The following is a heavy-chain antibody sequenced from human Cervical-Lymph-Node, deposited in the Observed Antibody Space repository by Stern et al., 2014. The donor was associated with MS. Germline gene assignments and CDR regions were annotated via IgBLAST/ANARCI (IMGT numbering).Heavy chain of an antibody. V-gene: IGHV5-51*03. CDR3: ARGAPPEN. J-gene: IGHJ4*02. Sequence: MKLVQSGAEVKKPGESLKISCKTAGYSFTNYWIGWVRQTPGKGLEWMGIIYPSDSDTRNSPSVDGQFTVSADKSTGTAYLQWRSLKASDSGIYYCARGAPPENWGQGTLVTVSS. D-gene: IGHD1-26*01. CDR2: IYPSDSDT. CDR1: GYSFTNYW.